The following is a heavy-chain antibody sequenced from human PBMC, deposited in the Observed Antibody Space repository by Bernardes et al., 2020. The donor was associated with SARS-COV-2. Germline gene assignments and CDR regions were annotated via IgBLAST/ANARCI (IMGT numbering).Heavy chain of an antibody. J-gene: IGHJ4*02. V-gene: IGHV3-64D*08. Sequence: GRSLGLSCSASGFILSDFGMHWVRQAPGKGLEYVSAINSNGASTYIADSVKGRFTISRDNSKNTLYLQMSNLRPEDTALYFCVTRNCSRTSCFLDYWGQGTLVTVSS. D-gene: IGHD2-2*01. CDR2: INSNGAST. CDR1: GFILSDFG. CDR3: VTRNCSRTSCFLDY.